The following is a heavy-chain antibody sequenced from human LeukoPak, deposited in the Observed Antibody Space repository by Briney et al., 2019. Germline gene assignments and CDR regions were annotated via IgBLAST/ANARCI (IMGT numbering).Heavy chain of an antibody. CDR3: TTDSLYSSSAFDY. Sequence: KASETLSLTCAVSGGSISSSNWWSWVRQAPGKGLEWVGRIKSKTDGGTTDYAAPVKGRFTISRDDSKNTLYLQMNSLKTEDTAVYYCTTDSLYSSSAFDYWGQGTLVTVSS. CDR1: GGSISSSNW. J-gene: IGHJ4*02. CDR2: IKSKTDGGTT. V-gene: IGHV3-15*01. D-gene: IGHD6-13*01.